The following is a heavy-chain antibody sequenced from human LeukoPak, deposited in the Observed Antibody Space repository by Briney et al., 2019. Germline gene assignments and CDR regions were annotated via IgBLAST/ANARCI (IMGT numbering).Heavy chain of an antibody. J-gene: IGHJ4*02. CDR3: ARASVENTLRIDDY. CDR2: VNPYSGDT. D-gene: IGHD2-15*01. CDR1: GYTFTYYY. Sequence: ASVKVSCKASGYTFTYYYMHWVRQAPGQGLEWMGWVNPYSGDTNYAQKFQGRVTMTRDTSITTAYMDLSRLKSDDTAVYYCARASVENTLRIDDYWGQGTLVTVSS. V-gene: IGHV1-2*02.